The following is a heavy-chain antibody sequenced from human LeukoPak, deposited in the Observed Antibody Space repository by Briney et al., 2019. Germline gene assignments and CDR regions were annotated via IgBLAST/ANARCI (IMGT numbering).Heavy chain of an antibody. Sequence: PSETLSLTCTVSGGSISSYYWIWIRQPSGKGLEWIGEINHSGSTNYNPSLKSRVTISVDTSKNQFSLKLSSVTAADTAVYYCARGDDRYSTSSWFDPWGQGTLVTVSS. J-gene: IGHJ5*02. CDR3: ARGDDRYSTSSWFDP. V-gene: IGHV4-34*01. D-gene: IGHD6-13*01. CDR2: INHSGST. CDR1: GGSISSYY.